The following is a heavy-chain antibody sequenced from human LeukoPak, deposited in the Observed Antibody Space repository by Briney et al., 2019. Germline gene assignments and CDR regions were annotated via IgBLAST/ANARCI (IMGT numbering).Heavy chain of an antibody. V-gene: IGHV3-33*01. Sequence: PGGSLRLSCAASGFTFRNHGMHWVRQASGKGLEWVAVIWYDGSNQYYSDSVKGRFTISRDNSKNTLDLQMDSLRAEDTAVYYCARDIGARRLDFWGQGTLVTVSS. D-gene: IGHD6-6*01. J-gene: IGHJ4*02. CDR3: ARDIGARRLDF. CDR2: IWYDGSNQ. CDR1: GFTFRNHG.